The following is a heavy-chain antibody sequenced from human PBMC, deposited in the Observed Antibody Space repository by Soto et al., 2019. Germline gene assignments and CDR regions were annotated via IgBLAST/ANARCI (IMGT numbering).Heavy chain of an antibody. V-gene: IGHV3-30*04. J-gene: IGHJ4*02. D-gene: IGHD3-3*01. Sequence: PVGSLRLSSADSGFTFSRYAIHWLRQAPGKGLERVAVISRDGTNKYYVDSVKGRFTTSRDNSRNTLYLQMNSLRHEDAAVYYCALSRSGAVADSFDFWGQGTLVTVSS. CDR2: ISRDGTNK. CDR3: ALSRSGAVADSFDF. CDR1: GFTFSRYA.